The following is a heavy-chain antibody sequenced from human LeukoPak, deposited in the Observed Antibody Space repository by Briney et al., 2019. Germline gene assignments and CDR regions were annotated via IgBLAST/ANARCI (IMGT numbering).Heavy chain of an antibody. CDR2: IKQVGSEK. CDR1: GFTFSSYW. V-gene: IGHV3-7*01. J-gene: IGHJ6*03. D-gene: IGHD2-2*02. CDR3: ARDYCSSTSCYIGYYYYYMDV. Sequence: GGSLRLSCAASGFTFSSYWMSWVRQAPGKGLEWVANIKQVGSEKYYVDTVKGRFTISRDNAKNSLYLQMNSLRAEDTAVYYCARDYCSSTSCYIGYYYYYMDVWGKGTTVTVSS.